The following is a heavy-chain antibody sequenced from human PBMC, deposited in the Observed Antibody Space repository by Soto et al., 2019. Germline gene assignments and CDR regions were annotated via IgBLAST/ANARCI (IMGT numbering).Heavy chain of an antibody. CDR2: INTRSYTT. Sequence: EVQLVESGGDLVQPGGSLRLSCAASGFTFSSYGMSWVRQAPGKGLEWVSYINTRSYTTHYADSVKGRFTISRDNANNSLNLQMLSLRDEDTAVYDCARSLFGYSSRWYEDGGAFDVWGQGTMVTVSS. V-gene: IGHV3-48*02. CDR3: ARSLFGYSSRWYEDGGAFDV. CDR1: GFTFSSYG. D-gene: IGHD6-13*01. J-gene: IGHJ3*01.